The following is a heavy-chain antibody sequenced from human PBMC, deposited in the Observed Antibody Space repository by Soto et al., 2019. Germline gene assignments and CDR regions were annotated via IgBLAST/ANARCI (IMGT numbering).Heavy chain of an antibody. CDR1: GFTFSAYG. CDR3: AKLPADIVVVPAAIRYFDY. J-gene: IGHJ4*02. V-gene: IGHV3-23*01. D-gene: IGHD2-2*02. CDR2: ISDSGDNT. Sequence: GGSLRLSCVASGFTFSAYGMSWVRQAPGKGLQWVSSISDSGDNTYYADSVKGRFTISRDNSKNTLYLQMNSLRAEDTAVYYCAKLPADIVVVPAAIRYFDYWGQGTLVTVSS.